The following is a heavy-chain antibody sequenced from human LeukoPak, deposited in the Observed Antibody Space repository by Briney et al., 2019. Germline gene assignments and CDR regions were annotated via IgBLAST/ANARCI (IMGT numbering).Heavy chain of an antibody. D-gene: IGHD3-3*01. CDR3: AKDLPQYYDFWSGYYGGFDY. Sequence: PGGSLRLSCAASGFTFEDYAMHWVRQGPGKGLECVSLSSGNGNNIYYADSVTGRFTISRDNSKNSPYLQMNSLRTEDTALYYCAKDLPQYYDFWSGYYGGFDYWGQGTLVTVSS. V-gene: IGHV3-43*02. J-gene: IGHJ4*02. CDR2: SSGNGNNI. CDR1: GFTFEDYA.